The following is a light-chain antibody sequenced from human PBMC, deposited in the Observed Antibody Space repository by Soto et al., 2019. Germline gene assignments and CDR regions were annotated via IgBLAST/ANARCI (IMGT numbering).Light chain of an antibody. Sequence: EIVMTQSPATLSVSPGERSTLSCRASQSVSINLAWYQQKPGQAPRLLIYDASNRATGIPARFSGSGSGTDFTLTISSLEPEDFAVYYCQQRSNWITFGQGTRLEI. CDR2: DAS. J-gene: IGKJ5*01. V-gene: IGKV3-11*01. CDR3: QQRSNWIT. CDR1: QSVSIN.